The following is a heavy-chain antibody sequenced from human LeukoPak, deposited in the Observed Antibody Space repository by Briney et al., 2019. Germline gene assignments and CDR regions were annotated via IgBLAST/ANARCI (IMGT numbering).Heavy chain of an antibody. J-gene: IGHJ4*02. CDR1: GGTFSSYA. D-gene: IGHD3-10*01. V-gene: IGHV1-69*01. CDR2: IIPILGTA. CDR3: ARVWFGELMSRCEDY. Sequence: GASVKVSCKASGGTFSSYAISWVRQAPGQGLEWMGGIIPILGTANYAQKFQGRVTITADESTSTAYMELRSLRSDDTAVYYCARVWFGELMSRCEDYWGQGTLVTVSS.